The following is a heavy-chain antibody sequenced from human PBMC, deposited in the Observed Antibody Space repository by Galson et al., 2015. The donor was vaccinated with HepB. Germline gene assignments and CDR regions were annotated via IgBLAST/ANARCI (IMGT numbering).Heavy chain of an antibody. J-gene: IGHJ4*02. CDR2: ISAGGTTT. D-gene: IGHD6-13*01. CDR1: GFIFSSYA. Sequence: SLRLSCAASGFIFSSYAMTWVRQAPGKGLECVSVISAGGTTTYYADSVKGRFTISRDNPKNTVFLQMNSLRVEDTAVYYCSLGSSWPDYWGQGTLVTVSS. V-gene: IGHV3-23*01. CDR3: SLGSSWPDY.